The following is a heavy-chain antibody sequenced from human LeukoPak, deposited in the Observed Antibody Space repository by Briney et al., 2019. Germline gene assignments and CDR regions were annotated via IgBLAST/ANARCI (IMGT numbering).Heavy chain of an antibody. Sequence: GGSLRLSCAASGFTISSYSMNWVRQAPGKGLEWVSSISSSSSYIYYADSVKGRFTISRDNAKNSLYLQMNSLRAEDTAVYYCARGPLAVAGAFDIWGQGTMVTVSS. CDR1: GFTISSYS. V-gene: IGHV3-21*01. CDR2: ISSSSSYI. J-gene: IGHJ3*02. D-gene: IGHD6-19*01. CDR3: ARGPLAVAGAFDI.